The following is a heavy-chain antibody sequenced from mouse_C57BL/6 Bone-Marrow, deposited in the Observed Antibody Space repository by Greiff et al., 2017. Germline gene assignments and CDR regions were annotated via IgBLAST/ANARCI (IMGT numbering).Heavy chain of an antibody. Sequence: QVQLKESGAELARPGASVKLSCKASGYTFTSYGISWVKQRTGQGLEWIGEIYPRSGHTYYNEKLKGKATLTADKSSSTAYMELRSLTSEDSAVYFCARFYDYDNYYAMDYWGQGTSVTVSS. CDR1: GYTFTSYG. V-gene: IGHV1-81*01. CDR2: IYPRSGHT. J-gene: IGHJ4*01. D-gene: IGHD2-4*01. CDR3: ARFYDYDNYYAMDY.